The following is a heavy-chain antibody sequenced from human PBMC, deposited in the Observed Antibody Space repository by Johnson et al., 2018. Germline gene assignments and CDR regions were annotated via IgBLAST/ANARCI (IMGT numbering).Heavy chain of an antibody. Sequence: VQLVESGGGVVQPGRSLRLSCAASGFTFSSYGMHWVRQAPGKGLAWVAVIWYDGSNKYYADSVKGRFTIARDNSKNSLYLQMKSLRDDDTAVYYCARLGGQLNYYSNMDVWGQGTTVTVSS. CDR1: GFTFSSYG. CDR2: IWYDGSNK. J-gene: IGHJ6*02. V-gene: IGHV3-33*01. CDR3: ARLGGQLNYYSNMDV. D-gene: IGHD6-6*01.